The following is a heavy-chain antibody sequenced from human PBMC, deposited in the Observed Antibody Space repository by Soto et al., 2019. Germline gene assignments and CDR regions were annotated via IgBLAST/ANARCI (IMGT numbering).Heavy chain of an antibody. CDR3: AKDRIPRDGYRDFDY. Sequence: PGGSLRLSCTASGFTFSTYAMSWFRQAPGKGLEWVSRISRSGDSTNHADSVKGRFTISRDNSKNTLFLQMNSLRADDTALYYCAKDRIPRDGYRDFDYWGQGTLVTVSS. CDR2: ISRSGDST. J-gene: IGHJ4*02. CDR1: GFTFSTYA. V-gene: IGHV3-23*01. D-gene: IGHD5-12*01.